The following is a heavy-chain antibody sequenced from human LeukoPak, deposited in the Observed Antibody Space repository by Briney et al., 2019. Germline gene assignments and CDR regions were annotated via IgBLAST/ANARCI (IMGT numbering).Heavy chain of an antibody. Sequence: GGSLRLSCAASGFTFDDYAMHWARQAPGKGLEWVSGISWRSDSVDYADSVKGRFTISRDNAKSPLYLQMNSLRADDTALYYCAKDWSYGGNSWKYFGSWGQGILVTVSS. D-gene: IGHD4-23*01. CDR2: ISWRSDSV. J-gene: IGHJ4*02. V-gene: IGHV3-9*01. CDR1: GFTFDDYA. CDR3: AKDWSYGGNSWKYFGS.